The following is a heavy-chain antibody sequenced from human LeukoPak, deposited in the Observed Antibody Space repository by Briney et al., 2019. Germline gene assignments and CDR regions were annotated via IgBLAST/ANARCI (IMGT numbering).Heavy chain of an antibody. CDR3: ARAVYGSGSYYNNY. CDR1: GFTFSSYW. CDR2: INTDGSST. D-gene: IGHD3-10*01. V-gene: IGHV3-74*01. J-gene: IGHJ4*02. Sequence: GGSLRLSCAASGFTFSSYWMHWVRQAPGKGLVWVSRINTDGSSTSYADSVKGRFTISRDNAKNTLYLQMNSLRAEDTAVYYCARAVYGSGSYYNNYWGQGTLVTVSS.